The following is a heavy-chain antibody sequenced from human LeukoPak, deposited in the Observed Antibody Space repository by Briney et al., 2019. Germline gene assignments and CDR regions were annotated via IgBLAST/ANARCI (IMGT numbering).Heavy chain of an antibody. Sequence: PGGSLRLSCAASGFTFNSYVMSWVRQAPGKGLEWVSGISPSGGSTYYEDSVRGRLIISRDNFKNTVYLKMNGLRVDDTAVYYCAKVVSGYYNFGMDVWGQGTTVTVSS. CDR3: AKVVSGYYNFGMDV. D-gene: IGHD3-10*01. CDR1: GFTFNSYV. J-gene: IGHJ6*02. V-gene: IGHV3-23*01. CDR2: ISPSGGST.